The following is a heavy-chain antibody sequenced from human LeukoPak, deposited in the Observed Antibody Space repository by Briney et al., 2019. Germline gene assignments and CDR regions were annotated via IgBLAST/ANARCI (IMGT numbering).Heavy chain of an antibody. Sequence: PGGSLRLSCAASGFTFSNYWMSWVRQAPGKGLEWVSYISSSSSTIYYADSVKGRFTISRDNAKNSLYLQMNSLRAEDTAVYYCANNRGSGDDFWSGWDLDYWGQGTLVTVSS. D-gene: IGHD3-3*01. J-gene: IGHJ4*02. V-gene: IGHV3-48*01. CDR3: ANNRGSGDDFWSGWDLDY. CDR2: ISSSSSTI. CDR1: GFTFSNYW.